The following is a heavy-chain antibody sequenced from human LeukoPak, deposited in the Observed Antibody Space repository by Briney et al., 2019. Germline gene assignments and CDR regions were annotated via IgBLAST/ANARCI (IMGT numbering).Heavy chain of an antibody. D-gene: IGHD3-3*01. Sequence: SETLSLTCTVSGGSISSGDYYWSWIRQPPGKGLEWIGYIYYSGSTYYNPSLKSRVTISVDTSKNQFSLKLSSVAAADTAVYYCAVWSGPLYYYYYYMDVWGKGTTVTVSS. J-gene: IGHJ6*03. CDR1: GGSISSGDYY. CDR3: AVWSGPLYYYYYYMDV. CDR2: IYYSGST. V-gene: IGHV4-30-4*08.